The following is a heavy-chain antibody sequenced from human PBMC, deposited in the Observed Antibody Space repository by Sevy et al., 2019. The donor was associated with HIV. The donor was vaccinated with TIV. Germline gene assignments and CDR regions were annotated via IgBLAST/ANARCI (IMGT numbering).Heavy chain of an antibody. V-gene: IGHV3-53*01. Sequence: GGSLRLSCAASGFTVSSNYMSWVRQAPGKGLEWVSVIYSGGSTYYADSVKGRFTISRDNSKITLYLQMNSLRAEDTAVYYCARVNCSGGSCYYYYGMDVCGQGTTVTVSS. CDR1: GFTVSSNY. D-gene: IGHD2-15*01. CDR3: ARVNCSGGSCYYYYGMDV. CDR2: IYSGGST. J-gene: IGHJ6*02.